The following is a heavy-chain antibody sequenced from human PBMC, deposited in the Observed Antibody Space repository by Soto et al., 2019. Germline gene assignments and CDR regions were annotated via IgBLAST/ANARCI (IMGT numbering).Heavy chain of an antibody. CDR2: IIPLFGTT. CDR1: GGTFSTYT. J-gene: IGHJ3*01. CDR3: ARRLDDRADEGFDV. D-gene: IGHD3-16*01. V-gene: IGHV1-69*18. Sequence: QVHLVQSGAEVRKPGSSVKVSCKTSGGTFSTYTIYWVRQAPGQGLECMGRIIPLFGTTKYAQNFQDRVRVTAEESTSTTYMELSSLGAEDTAVYYCARRLDDRADEGFDVWGEGTAVTVSA.